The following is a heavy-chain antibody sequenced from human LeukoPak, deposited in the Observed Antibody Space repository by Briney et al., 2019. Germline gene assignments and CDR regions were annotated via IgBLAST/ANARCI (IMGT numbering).Heavy chain of an antibody. V-gene: IGHV3-30*04. D-gene: IGHD2-15*01. CDR3: ARDRDCSGGSCYSGLYFDY. J-gene: IGHJ4*02. Sequence: PGRSLRLSCAASGFTFSSYAMHWVRQAPGKGLEWVAVISYDGSNKYYADSVKGRFTISRDNSKNTLYLQMTSLRAEDTAVYYCARDRDCSGGSCYSGLYFDYWGQGTLVTVSS. CDR2: ISYDGSNK. CDR1: GFTFSSYA.